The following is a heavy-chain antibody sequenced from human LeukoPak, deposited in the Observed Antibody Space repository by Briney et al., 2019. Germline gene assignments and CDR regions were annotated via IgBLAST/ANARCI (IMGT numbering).Heavy chain of an antibody. CDR2: ISGSGGST. D-gene: IGHD3-22*01. CDR1: GFTFNSYG. V-gene: IGHV3-23*01. CDR3: AKDPDSSGYYPMPYFDY. J-gene: IGHJ4*02. Sequence: LSGGSLRLSCAASGFTFNSYGMSWVRQAPGKGLEWVSAISGSGGSTYYADSVKGRFTISRDNSKNTLYLQMNSLRAEDTAVYYCAKDPDSSGYYPMPYFDYWGQGTLVTVSS.